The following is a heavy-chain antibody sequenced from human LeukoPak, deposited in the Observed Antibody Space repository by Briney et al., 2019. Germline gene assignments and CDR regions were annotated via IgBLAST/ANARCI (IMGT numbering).Heavy chain of an antibody. CDR1: GFTLSTYT. J-gene: IGHJ4*02. CDR3: ARGGCSGGSCHFDY. V-gene: IGHV3-48*01. D-gene: IGHD2-15*01. CDR2: ISAGSSTI. Sequence: GGSLRLSCAASGFTLSTYTMNWVRQAPGKGLEWISYISAGSSTIYYADSVKGRFTISRDNAKNSLYLQLNILEAEDTALYYCARGGCSGGSCHFDYWGQGTLVSVSS.